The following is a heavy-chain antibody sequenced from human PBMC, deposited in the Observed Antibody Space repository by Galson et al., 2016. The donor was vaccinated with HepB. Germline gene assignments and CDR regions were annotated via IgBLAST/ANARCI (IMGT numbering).Heavy chain of an antibody. J-gene: IGHJ4*02. CDR3: ARNPGASTWG. D-gene: IGHD6-13*01. CDR1: GFTVGNNY. Sequence: SLRLSCAASGFTVGNNYMSWVRQAPGKGLEWVSLIYSGGNTLYADSVKGRFSISRDNSKNTLYLQMNSLSAEDTAAYYCARNPGASTWGWGQGTLVTVAS. CDR2: IYSGGNT. V-gene: IGHV3-66*01.